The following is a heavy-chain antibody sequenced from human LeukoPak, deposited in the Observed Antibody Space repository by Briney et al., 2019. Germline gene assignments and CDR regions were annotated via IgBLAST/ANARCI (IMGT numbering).Heavy chain of an antibody. CDR2: ISHSGST. J-gene: IGHJ4*02. CDR1: GGSITSGGSY. D-gene: IGHD3-22*01. CDR3: ARARGSAYPDY. Sequence: PSETLSLTCTVSGGSITSGGSYWSWIRQHPGKGLEWIGYISHSGSTYYNPSLKSRVTISVDTSKNQFSLKLSSVTAADTAVYYCARARGSAYPDYWGQGTLVTVSS. V-gene: IGHV4-31*03.